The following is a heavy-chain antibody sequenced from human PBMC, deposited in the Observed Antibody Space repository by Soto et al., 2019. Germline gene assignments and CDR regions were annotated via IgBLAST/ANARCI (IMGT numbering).Heavy chain of an antibody. D-gene: IGHD2-15*01. CDR3: TRLVVVATSGYVGFDH. Sequence: QLQLQESGPGLVKPSETLSLTCSVSGGSIFSSDYYWGWIRQAPGKGLEWIGSISYSGSTLHNPSLTHRFTITVDTPKGHFSLKLSSVTATDTAVYYCTRLVVVATSGYVGFDHWGQGTLVTVSS. CDR2: ISYSGST. J-gene: IGHJ4*02. CDR1: GGSIFSSDYY. V-gene: IGHV4-39*01.